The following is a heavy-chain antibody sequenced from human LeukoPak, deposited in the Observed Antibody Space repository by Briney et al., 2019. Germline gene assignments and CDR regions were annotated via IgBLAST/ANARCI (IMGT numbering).Heavy chain of an antibody. J-gene: IGHJ4*02. D-gene: IGHD6-13*01. V-gene: IGHV4-39*01. Sequence: SSETLSLTCTVSGGSISSSSYYWGWIRQPPGKGLEWIGSIYYSGSTYYNPSLKSRITISVDTSKNQFSLKLNSVTAADTAVYYCARVRAAAGSYYFDYWGQGTLVTVSS. CDR2: IYYSGST. CDR1: GGSISSSSYY. CDR3: ARVRAAAGSYYFDY.